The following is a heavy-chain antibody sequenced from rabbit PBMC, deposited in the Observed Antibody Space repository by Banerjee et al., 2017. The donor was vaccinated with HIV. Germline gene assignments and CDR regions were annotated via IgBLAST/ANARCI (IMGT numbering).Heavy chain of an antibody. J-gene: IGHJ4*01. CDR2: IYSTIDYT. CDR3: ARVSESSGWGEDL. D-gene: IGHD4-1*01. V-gene: IGHV1S45*01. CDR1: GFAFNSVYD. Sequence: QEQLVESGGGLVQPEGSLTLTCTASGFAFNSVYDMCWVRQAPGKGLEWIGYIYSTIDYTYYATWAKGRFTISKTSATTVTLQMTSLTVADTATYFCARVSESSGWGEDLWGPGTLVTVS.